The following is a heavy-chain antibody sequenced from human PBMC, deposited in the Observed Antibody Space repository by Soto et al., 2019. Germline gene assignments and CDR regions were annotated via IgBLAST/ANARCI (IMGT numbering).Heavy chain of an antibody. CDR1: GGSFSSYY. D-gene: IGHD3-22*01. Sequence: PETLSLTCTVSGGSFSSYYWSWIRQPAGKGLEWIGRIYTSGSTNYNPSLKSRVTMSADTSKNQFSLNLRSVTAADTGSYYCARSYYYDDSPYGMDVWGQGXTVTVSS. CDR3: ARSYYYDDSPYGMDV. CDR2: IYTSGST. J-gene: IGHJ6*02. V-gene: IGHV4-4*07.